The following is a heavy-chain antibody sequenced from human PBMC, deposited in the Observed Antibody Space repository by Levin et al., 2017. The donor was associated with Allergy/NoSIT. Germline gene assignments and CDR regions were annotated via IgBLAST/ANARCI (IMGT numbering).Heavy chain of an antibody. D-gene: IGHD3-3*01. CDR3: ARVGIDFWGVYQKSWGYMDV. CDR2: ISAYNGNT. Sequence: GESLKISCKASGYNFTNYGISWVRQAPGQGLEWMGWISAYNGNTNYAQKFQGRVTMTIQTSTHTASMEPKSLTLDHPAVYYCARVGIDFWGVYQKSWGYMDVWGQGTTVTVYS. V-gene: IGHV1-18*01. J-gene: IGHJ6*03. CDR1: GYNFTNYG.